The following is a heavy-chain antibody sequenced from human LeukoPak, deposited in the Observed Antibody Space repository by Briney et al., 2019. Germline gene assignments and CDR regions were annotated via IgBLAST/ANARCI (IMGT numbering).Heavy chain of an antibody. V-gene: IGHV3-7*01. Sequence: GGSLRLSCAASGFTFSNAWMSWVRQAPGKGLEWVATIKPDGSAQYYVDSVKGRFTISRDNAKNSLFLQINSLRAEDTAVYYCANGGTYSSGPWGQGTLVTVSS. D-gene: IGHD3-22*01. J-gene: IGHJ5*02. CDR3: ANGGTYSSGP. CDR2: IKPDGSAQ. CDR1: GFTFSNAW.